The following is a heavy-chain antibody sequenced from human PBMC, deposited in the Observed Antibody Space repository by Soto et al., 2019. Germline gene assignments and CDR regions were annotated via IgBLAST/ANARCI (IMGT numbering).Heavy chain of an antibody. D-gene: IGHD6-25*01. V-gene: IGHV3-7*05. CDR3: ARDVSPGSSGYYCDAFDI. CDR2: IKGDGSAK. CDR1: GFTFGNYW. J-gene: IGHJ3*02. Sequence: EVQLVESGGGLVQPGGSLRLSCAASGFTFGNYWMTWVRQAPGKGLEWVANIKGDGSAKSYLDSVRGRFTVSRDNAENSLFLQMNILRAEDTALYYCARDVSPGSSGYYCDAFDIWGQGTMVTVS.